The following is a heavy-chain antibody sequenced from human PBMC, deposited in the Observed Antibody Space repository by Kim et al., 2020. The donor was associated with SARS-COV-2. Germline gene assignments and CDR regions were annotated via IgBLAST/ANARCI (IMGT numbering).Heavy chain of an antibody. V-gene: IGHV3-30*04. CDR1: GFTFSSYA. CDR2: ISYDGSNK. D-gene: IGHD3-10*01. Sequence: GGSLRLSCAASGFTFSSYAMHWVRQAPGKGLEWVAVISYDGSNKYYADSVKGQFTISRDNSKNTLYLQMNSLRAEDTAVYYCARIRSRAMVRGVPDYWGQGTLVTVSS. J-gene: IGHJ4*02. CDR3: ARIRSRAMVRGVPDY.